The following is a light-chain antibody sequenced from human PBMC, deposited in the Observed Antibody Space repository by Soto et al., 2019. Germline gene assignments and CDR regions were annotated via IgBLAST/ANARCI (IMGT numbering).Light chain of an antibody. CDR2: GVV. V-gene: IGLV2-8*01. Sequence: QSVLTQPPSASGSPGQSVTISCTGTKXDIGVYDFVSWYQHHPGKAPRLIIYGVVQRPSGVPDRFSGSKSGNTASLTVSGLQAADEADYFCKSYAGSNTYVFGSGTKVTVL. CDR3: KSYAGSNTYV. CDR1: KXDIGVYDF. J-gene: IGLJ1*01.